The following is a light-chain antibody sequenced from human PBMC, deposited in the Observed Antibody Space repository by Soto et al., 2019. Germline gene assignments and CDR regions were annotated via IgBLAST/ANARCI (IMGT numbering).Light chain of an antibody. V-gene: IGKV4-1*01. CDR3: QQYYNTPRT. CDR1: QNVLYSSNNKNY. J-gene: IGKJ1*01. CDR2: WAS. Sequence: IVMTQSPDSLTVSLGERATINCKSSQNVLYSSNNKNYLAWYQQKPGQPPKLLMHWASTRESGVPDRFSGSGSGTDFTLTISSLQADDVEFYYCQQYYNTPRTFGQGTKVDI.